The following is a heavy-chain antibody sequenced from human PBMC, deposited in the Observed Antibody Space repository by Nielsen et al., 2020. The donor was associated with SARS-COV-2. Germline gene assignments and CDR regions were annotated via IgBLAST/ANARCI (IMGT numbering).Heavy chain of an antibody. V-gene: IGHV3-7*01. CDR3: AKDRYYYDSSGYSLSYFDY. CDR1: GFNFSTYW. Sequence: GESLKISCAASGFNFSTYWMSWVRQAPGKGLEWVANIKQDGSEKYFIDSVKGRFTISRDNAKNSLYLQMNSLRAEDTAVYYCAKDRYYYDSSGYSLSYFDYWGQGTLVTVSS. D-gene: IGHD3-22*01. J-gene: IGHJ4*02. CDR2: IKQDGSEK.